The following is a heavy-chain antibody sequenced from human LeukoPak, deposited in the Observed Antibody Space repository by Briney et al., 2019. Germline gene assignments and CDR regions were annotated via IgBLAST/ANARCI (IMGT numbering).Heavy chain of an antibody. CDR3: ARTQSLITMVRGVITRYNWFDP. CDR2: INHSGST. Sequence: SETLSLTCAVYGGSFSGYYGSWIRQPPGKGLEWIGEINHSGSTNYNPSLKSRVTISVDTSKNQFSLKLSSVTAADTAVYYCARTQSLITMVRGVITRYNWFDPWGEGTLVTVSS. CDR1: GGSFSGYY. J-gene: IGHJ5*02. D-gene: IGHD3-10*01. V-gene: IGHV4-34*01.